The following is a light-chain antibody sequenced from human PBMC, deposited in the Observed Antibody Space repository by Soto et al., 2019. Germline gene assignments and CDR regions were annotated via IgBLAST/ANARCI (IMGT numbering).Light chain of an antibody. CDR1: NSDVGGYNF. CDR3: SSYAGSNNLV. V-gene: IGLV2-8*01. J-gene: IGLJ2*01. CDR2: EVT. Sequence: QSALTQPPSASGSPGQSVTISCTGTNSDVGGYNFVSWYQQHPGKAPKLIIYEVTKRPSGVPDRFSGSKSGNTASLTVSGLQAEDEADYYCSSYAGSNNLVFGGGTQLTVL.